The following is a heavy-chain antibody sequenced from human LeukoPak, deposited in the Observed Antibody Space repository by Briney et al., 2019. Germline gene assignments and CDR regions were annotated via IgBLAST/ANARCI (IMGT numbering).Heavy chain of an antibody. V-gene: IGHV3-20*04. CDR1: GFTFDDYG. Sequence: GGSLRLSCAASGFTFDDYGMSWVRQAPGKGLEWVSGINWNGGSTGYADSVKGRFTISRDNAKNSLYLQMNNLRAEDTAVYYCARVFRNSGSYFDYWGQGTLVSVSS. D-gene: IGHD1-26*01. J-gene: IGHJ4*02. CDR3: ARVFRNSGSYFDY. CDR2: INWNGGST.